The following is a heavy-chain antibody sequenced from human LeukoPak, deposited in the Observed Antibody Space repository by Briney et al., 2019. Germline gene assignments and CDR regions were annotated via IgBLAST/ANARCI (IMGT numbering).Heavy chain of an antibody. CDR3: ARDKRYGLDV. J-gene: IGHJ6*02. CDR2: IRSDGSTT. Sequence: PGGSLRLSCAASGFTFSSDWMHWVRQAPGKGLVWVSHIRSDGSTTTYADSVKGRFTISRDNAKNTLYLQMNSPRAEDTAVYYCARDKRYGLDVWGQGTTVTVSS. CDR1: GFTFSSDW. V-gene: IGHV3-74*01.